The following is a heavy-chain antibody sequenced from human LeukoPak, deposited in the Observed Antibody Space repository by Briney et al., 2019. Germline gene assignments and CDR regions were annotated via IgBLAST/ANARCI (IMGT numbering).Heavy chain of an antibody. CDR3: ARDHEVVGGNFPFDY. CDR2: ISAYNGNT. J-gene: IGHJ4*02. D-gene: IGHD4-23*01. V-gene: IGHV1-18*01. CDR1: GYTFTGYG. Sequence: ASVKVSCKASGYTFTGYGISWVRQAPGQGLEWMGGISAYNGNTNYAQKLQGRVTMTTDTSTSTAYMELRSLRSDDTAVYYCARDHEVVGGNFPFDYWGQGTLVTVSS.